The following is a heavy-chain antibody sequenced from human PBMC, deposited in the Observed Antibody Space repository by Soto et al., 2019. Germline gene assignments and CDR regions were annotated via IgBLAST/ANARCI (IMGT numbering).Heavy chain of an antibody. CDR3: ARDPRIAAAVRYNWFDP. D-gene: IGHD6-13*01. J-gene: IGHJ5*02. CDR1: GGTFSIYA. V-gene: IGHV1-69*13. Sequence: SVKVSCKASGGTFSIYAISCVLQSRLQWLEWMGGIIPIFGTANYAQKFQGRVTITADESTSTAYMELSSLRSEDTAVYYCARDPRIAAAVRYNWFDPWGQGTLVTVS. CDR2: IIPIFGTA.